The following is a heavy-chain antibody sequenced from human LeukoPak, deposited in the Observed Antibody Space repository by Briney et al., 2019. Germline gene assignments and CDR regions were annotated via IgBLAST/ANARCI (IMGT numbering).Heavy chain of an antibody. CDR1: GGTFSSYA. CDR2: IIPVLGIA. V-gene: IGHV1-69*04. D-gene: IGHD1-26*01. Sequence: SVKVSCKASGGTFSSYAISWVRQAPGQGLEWMGRIIPVLGIANYAQKFQGRVTITADKSTSTAHMELSSLRSEDTAVYYCVGEGGSYSEKSRDFKNSRFDYWGQGTLVTVSS. J-gene: IGHJ4*02. CDR3: VGEGGSYSEKSRDFKNSRFDY.